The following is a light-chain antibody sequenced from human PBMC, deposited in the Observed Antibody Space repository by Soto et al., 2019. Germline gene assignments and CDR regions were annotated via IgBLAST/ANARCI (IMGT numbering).Light chain of an antibody. Sequence: QSALTQPRSVSGSPGQSVTISCTGTSSDVGGYNYVSWYQQHPGKAPKHMIYDVSKRPSGVPDRFSGSKSGNTASLTISGLKAEDEADYYCCSYAGSYTWVFGTGTQLTV. CDR1: SSDVGGYNY. CDR3: CSYAGSYTWV. V-gene: IGLV2-11*01. J-gene: IGLJ1*01. CDR2: DVS.